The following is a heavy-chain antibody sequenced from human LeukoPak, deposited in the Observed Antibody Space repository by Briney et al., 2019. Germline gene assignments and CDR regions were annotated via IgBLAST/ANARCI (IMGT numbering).Heavy chain of an antibody. Sequence: PSETLSLTCTVSGGSISSYYWSWIRQPAGKGLEWIGRIYTSGSTNYNPSLKRRVTMSVDTSKNQFSLKLSSVTAADTAVYYCARAIVVEMATGDAFDIWGQGTMVTVSS. CDR3: ARAIVVEMATGDAFDI. D-gene: IGHD5-24*01. J-gene: IGHJ3*02. CDR1: GGSISSYY. CDR2: IYTSGST. V-gene: IGHV4-4*07.